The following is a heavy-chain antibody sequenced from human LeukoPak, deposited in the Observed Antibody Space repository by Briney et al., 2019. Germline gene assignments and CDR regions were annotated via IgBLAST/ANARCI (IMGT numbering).Heavy chain of an antibody. CDR2: IGDKNSRT. J-gene: IGHJ6*02. CDR3: VKEIFRNGFHGLDV. CDR1: GFTFSSYA. V-gene: IGHV3-23*01. D-gene: IGHD5-24*01. Sequence: GGSLRLSCAASGFTFSSYAMSWVRQAPGRGLAWVSGIGDKNSRTYYADSVRGRFTISRDNSRNILYLQMNSLRAEDTAVYYCVKEIFRNGFHGLDVWGQGTTVTVSS.